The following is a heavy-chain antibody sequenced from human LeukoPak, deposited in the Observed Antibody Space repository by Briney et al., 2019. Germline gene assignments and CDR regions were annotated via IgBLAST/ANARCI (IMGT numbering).Heavy chain of an antibody. CDR2: IKQDGSER. J-gene: IGHJ4*02. CDR1: GFAFSSYW. D-gene: IGHD6-6*01. Sequence: GGSLRLSCAASGFAFSSYWMSWVRQAPGKGLEWVASIKQDGSERYYLDSVKGRFTISRDNAKSSLYLQRNSLRAEDTAVYYCAKIAAPLGYFDFWGQGTLVTVSS. V-gene: IGHV3-7*02. CDR3: AKIAAPLGYFDF.